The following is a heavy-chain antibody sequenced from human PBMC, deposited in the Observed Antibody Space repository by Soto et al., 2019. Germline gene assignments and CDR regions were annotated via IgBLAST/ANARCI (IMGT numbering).Heavy chain of an antibody. Sequence: PGGSLRLSCAASGFIFNSYAMHWVRQAPGKGLGWVAVISYDGSHKYYADSVKGRFSISRDNSKNTSSLQMNSLRAEDTALYYCANPDSDSSGVIIPRANGFNYWGQGTPVTVSS. CDR1: GFIFNSYA. V-gene: IGHV3-30*18. CDR2: ISYDGSHK. D-gene: IGHD3-22*01. CDR3: ANPDSDSSGVIIPRANGFNY. J-gene: IGHJ4*02.